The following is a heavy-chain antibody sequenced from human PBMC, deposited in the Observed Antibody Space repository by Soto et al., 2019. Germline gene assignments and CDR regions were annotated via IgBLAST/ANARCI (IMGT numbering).Heavy chain of an antibody. CDR2: IIPVFGTA. J-gene: IGHJ4*02. V-gene: IGHV1-69*01. CDR3: AAYYYDSGGYYYFDY. Sequence: QMQLVQSGAEVKRPGSSVKVSCKAPGGTISSYAINWVRQAPGQGLEWMGGIIPVFGTANYAQKFQGRVTITADESTSTAYMDLSSLRSEDTAVYYCAAYYYDSGGYYYFDYWGQGTLVTVSS. D-gene: IGHD3-22*01. CDR1: GGTISSYA.